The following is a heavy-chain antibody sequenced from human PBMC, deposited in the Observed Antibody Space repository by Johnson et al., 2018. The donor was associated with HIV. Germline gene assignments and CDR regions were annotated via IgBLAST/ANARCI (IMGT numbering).Heavy chain of an antibody. J-gene: IGHJ3*02. V-gene: IGHV3-53*01. CDR1: GFTVSRNY. Sequence: VQLVESGGGLIQPGGSLRLSCAASGFTVSRNYMSWVRQAPGKGLEWVSAISSSGGGTYYADSVEGRFTISRENAKNSLYLQMNSLRAGDTAVYYCARSGRYNWNYGAFDIWGQGTMVTVSS. D-gene: IGHD1-7*01. CDR2: SSSGGGT. CDR3: ARSGRYNWNYGAFDI.